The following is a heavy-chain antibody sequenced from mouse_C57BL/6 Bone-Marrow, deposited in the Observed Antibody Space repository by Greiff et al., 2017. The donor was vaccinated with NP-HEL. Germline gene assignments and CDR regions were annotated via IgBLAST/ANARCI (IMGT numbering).Heavy chain of an antibody. J-gene: IGHJ1*03. CDR2: IYPRSGNT. D-gene: IGHD1-1*01. CDR3: ARDRLPGSSRHWYFDV. Sequence: VQLQQSGAELARPGASVKLSCKASGYTFTSYGISWVKQRTGQGLESIGEIYPRSGNTYYNEKFKGKATLTADKSSSTAYMELRSLTSEDSAVYFCARDRLPGSSRHWYFDVWGTGTTVTVSS. V-gene: IGHV1-81*01. CDR1: GYTFTSYG.